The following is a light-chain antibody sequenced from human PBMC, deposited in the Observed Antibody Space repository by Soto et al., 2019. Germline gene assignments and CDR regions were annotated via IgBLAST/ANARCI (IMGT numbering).Light chain of an antibody. V-gene: IGKV3D-15*01. CDR3: QQYNTWPRT. Sequence: EIVLTQSPATLSLSPGERATLSCRASQSISKFLAWYQQKPGQAPRLLIYGASSRATGIPDRFSGSGSGTDFTLTINSLQSEDFAVYYCQQYNTWPRTFGQGTKVDIK. CDR1: QSISKF. CDR2: GAS. J-gene: IGKJ1*01.